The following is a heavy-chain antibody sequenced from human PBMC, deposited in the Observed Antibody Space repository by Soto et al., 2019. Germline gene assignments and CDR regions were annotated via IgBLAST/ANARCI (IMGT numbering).Heavy chain of an antibody. D-gene: IGHD2-15*01. CDR2: IIPIFGTA. CDR3: ARDGGYCSGGSCYPINYYYYYGMDV. CDR1: GGTFSSYA. J-gene: IGHJ6*02. Sequence: ASVKVSCKASGGTFSSYAISWVRQAPGQGLEWMGGIIPIFGTANYAQKFQGRVTITADESTSTAYMELSSLRSEDTAVYYCARDGGYCSGGSCYPINYYYYYGMDVWGQGTTVTVSS. V-gene: IGHV1-69*13.